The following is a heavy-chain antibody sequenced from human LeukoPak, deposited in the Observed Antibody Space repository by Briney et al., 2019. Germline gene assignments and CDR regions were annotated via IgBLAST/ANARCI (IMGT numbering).Heavy chain of an antibody. V-gene: IGHV4-39*01. J-gene: IGHJ4*02. Sequence: SETLSLTCTVSGGSISSSSYYWGWIRQPPGKGLEWIGRIYYSGSTYYNPSLKSRVTISVDTSKNQFSLKLSSVTAADTAVYYCARPRATDYYDSSGYYSYYFDYWGQGTLVTVSS. CDR1: GGSISSSSYY. CDR2: IYYSGST. CDR3: ARPRATDYYDSSGYYSYYFDY. D-gene: IGHD3-22*01.